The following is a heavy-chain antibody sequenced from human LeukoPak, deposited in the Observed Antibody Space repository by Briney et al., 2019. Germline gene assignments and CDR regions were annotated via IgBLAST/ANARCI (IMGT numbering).Heavy chain of an antibody. J-gene: IGHJ3*02. Sequence: ASVKVSCKASGYTFTNFDINWVRQATGQGLEWMGWMNPKTGNTGSAQKLQGRVTIAGNTSISTAYMELSSLRSEDTAVYYCVRIDYSNAFDIWGQGTMVTVSS. CDR2: MNPKTGNT. D-gene: IGHD4-11*01. V-gene: IGHV1-8*01. CDR1: GYTFTNFD. CDR3: VRIDYSNAFDI.